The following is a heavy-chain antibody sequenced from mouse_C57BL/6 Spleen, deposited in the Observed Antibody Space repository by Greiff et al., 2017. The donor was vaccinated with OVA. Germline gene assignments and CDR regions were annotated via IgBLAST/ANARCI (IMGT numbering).Heavy chain of an antibody. Sequence: QVQLQQPGAELVRPGTSVKLSCKASGYTFTSYWMHWVKQRPGQGLEWIGVIDPSDSYTNYNQKFKGKATLTVDTSSSTAYMQLSSLTSEDSAVYYCAREGTGLDYWGQGTTLTVSS. D-gene: IGHD4-1*01. CDR3: AREGTGLDY. CDR2: IDPSDSYT. CDR1: GYTFTSYW. V-gene: IGHV1-59*01. J-gene: IGHJ2*01.